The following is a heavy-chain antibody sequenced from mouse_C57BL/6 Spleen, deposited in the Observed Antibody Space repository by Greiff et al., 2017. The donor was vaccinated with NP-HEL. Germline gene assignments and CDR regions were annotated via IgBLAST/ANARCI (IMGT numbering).Heavy chain of an antibody. D-gene: IGHD2-2*01. CDR3: AREAYGYDGPMDY. CDR2: ISDGGSYT. V-gene: IGHV5-4*01. CDR1: GFTFSSYA. J-gene: IGHJ4*01. Sequence: VQLRESGGGLVKPGGSLKLSCAASGFTFSSYAMSWVRQTPEKRLEWVATISDGGSYTYYPDNVKGRFTISRDNAKNNLYLQMSHLKSEDTAMYYCAREAYGYDGPMDYWGQGTSVTVSS.